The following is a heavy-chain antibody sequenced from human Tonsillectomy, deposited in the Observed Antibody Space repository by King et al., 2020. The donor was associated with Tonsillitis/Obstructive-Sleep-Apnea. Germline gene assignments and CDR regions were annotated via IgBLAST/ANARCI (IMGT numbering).Heavy chain of an antibody. Sequence: QLVQSGAEVKKPGESLRISCKGSGYSFTSYWITWVRQMPGKGLEWMGRIDPSDSYTNYSPSFQGHVTISADKSISTAYLQWSSLRASDTAMYYCARLDSIVVVPAPIYYYMDVWGKGTTVTVS. CDR1: GYSFTSYW. J-gene: IGHJ6*03. CDR3: ARLDSIVVVPAPIYYYMDV. CDR2: IDPSDSYT. V-gene: IGHV5-10-1*01. D-gene: IGHD2-2*02.